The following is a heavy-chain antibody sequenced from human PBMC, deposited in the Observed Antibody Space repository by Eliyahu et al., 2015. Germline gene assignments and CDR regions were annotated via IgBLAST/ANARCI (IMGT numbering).Heavy chain of an antibody. D-gene: IGHD6-19*01. CDR3: ARTPYSSGWPFDF. V-gene: IGHV5-51*01. CDR2: IYPGDSDP. Sequence: VQLVQSGAEVKKPGESLKISXKGSGXXFSNYWIGWVRQMPGRGLEWMGIIYPGDSDPRYSPSFQGQVTISADKSISTAYLQWSSLKASDTAMYYCARTPYSSGWPFDFWGQGTLVTVSS. CDR1: GXXFSNYW. J-gene: IGHJ4*02.